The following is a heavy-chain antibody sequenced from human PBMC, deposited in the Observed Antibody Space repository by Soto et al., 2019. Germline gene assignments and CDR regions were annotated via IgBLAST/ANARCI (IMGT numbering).Heavy chain of an antibody. Sequence: GESLKISCKGSGYSFTSYWISWVRQMPGKGLEWMGRIDPSDSYTNYSPSFQGHVTISADKSISTAYLQWSSLKASDTAMYYCARRSGYYDFPGAFTQIYYYYGMDVWGQGTTV. CDR2: IDPSDSYT. V-gene: IGHV5-10-1*01. CDR1: GYSFTSYW. D-gene: IGHD3-22*01. J-gene: IGHJ6*02. CDR3: ARRSGYYDFPGAFTQIYYYYGMDV.